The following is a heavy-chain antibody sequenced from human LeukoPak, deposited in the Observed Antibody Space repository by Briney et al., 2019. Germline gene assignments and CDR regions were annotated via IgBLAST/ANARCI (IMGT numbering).Heavy chain of an antibody. CDR1: EFTFSAYA. J-gene: IGHJ4*02. CDR2: VRYSGNIK. D-gene: IGHD3-9*01. V-gene: IGHV3-30*02. CDR3: TKDLGTEYNIFDY. Sequence: VGSLRLSCATSEFTFSAYAMHWIRQAPGRGLEGVAFVRYSGNIKYYADSVKGRFTISRDNSKNTLYLQMNSLRPDDTAVYYCTKDLGTEYNIFDYWGQGTLVTVSS.